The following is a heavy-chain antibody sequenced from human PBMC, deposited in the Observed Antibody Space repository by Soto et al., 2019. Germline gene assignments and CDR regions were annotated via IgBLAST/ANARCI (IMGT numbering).Heavy chain of an antibody. CDR3: ATGLGYDFWSADFDYCGPGTPVTASSGKLSLKLSSVSAADTAVYYCARGNVDTAPSGYYGMDV. V-gene: IGHV1-8*01. D-gene: IGHD3-3*01. CDR1: GYTFTSYD. CDR2: MNPNSGNT. J-gene: IGHJ6*02. Sequence: ASVKVSCKASGYTFTSYDINWVRQATGQGLEWMGWMNPNSGNTGYAQKFQGRVTMTRNTSISTAYMELSSLRSEDTAVYYCATGLGYDFWSADFDYCGPGTPVTASSGKLSLKLSSVSAADTAVYYCARGNVDTAPSGYYGMDVWGQGTTVTVSS.